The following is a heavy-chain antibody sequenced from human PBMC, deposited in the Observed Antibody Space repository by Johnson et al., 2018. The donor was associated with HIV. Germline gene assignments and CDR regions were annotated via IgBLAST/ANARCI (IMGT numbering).Heavy chain of an antibody. Sequence: QVQLVESGGGVVQPGGSLRLSCATSGFTFSNYAMHWVRQAPGKGLEWVAYIRYDGSTQSYADSVKGRFSISRDNSKNTLYMEINSLRAEDTAVYYCARGVDGAFDIWGQGTMVTVSS. CDR2: IRYDGSTQ. D-gene: IGHD3-10*01. CDR3: ARGVDGAFDI. CDR1: GFTFSNYA. J-gene: IGHJ3*02. V-gene: IGHV3-30*02.